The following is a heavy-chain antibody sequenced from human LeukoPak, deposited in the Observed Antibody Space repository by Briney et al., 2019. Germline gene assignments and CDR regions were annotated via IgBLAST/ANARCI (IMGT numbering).Heavy chain of an antibody. V-gene: IGHV3-23*01. J-gene: IGHJ4*02. CDR3: AKRIPQIAAPNSPLDY. CDR1: GFTVSSDS. CDR2: ISDSGGRI. Sequence: PGGSLRLSCTVSGFTVSSDSMSWVRQAPGKGLEWVSLISDSGGRIYYADSVKGRFTISRDNSKNTLYLQMNSLRAEDTAVYYCAKRIPQIAAPNSPLDYWGQGTLVTVSS. D-gene: IGHD2-15*01.